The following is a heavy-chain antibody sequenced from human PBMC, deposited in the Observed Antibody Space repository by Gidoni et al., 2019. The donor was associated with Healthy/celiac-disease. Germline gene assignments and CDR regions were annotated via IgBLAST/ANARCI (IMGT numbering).Heavy chain of an antibody. CDR2: IYYSGST. CDR1: GGSLSRSSYY. V-gene: IGHV4-39*01. D-gene: IGHD1-26*01. CDR3: ARHKGVGARDAFDI. Sequence: QLQLQESGPGLVKPSETLSLTCTVSGGSLSRSSYYWGWIRQPPGKGLEWIGSIYYSGSTYYNPSLKSRVTISVDTSKNQFSLKLSSVTAADTAVYYCARHKGVGARDAFDIWGQGTMVTVSS. J-gene: IGHJ3*02.